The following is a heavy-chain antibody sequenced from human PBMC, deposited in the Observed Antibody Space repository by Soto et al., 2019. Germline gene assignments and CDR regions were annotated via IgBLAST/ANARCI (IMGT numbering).Heavy chain of an antibody. J-gene: IGHJ3*02. CDR2: ISAYNGNT. CDR1: GYTFTSYG. CDR3: ARDSRYCSGGSCYSRSRDAFDI. Sequence: ASVKVSCKASGYTFTSYGISWVRQAPGQGLEWMGWISAYNGNTNYAQKLQGRVTMTTDTSTSTAYMELRSLRSDDTAVYYCARDSRYCSGGSCYSRSRDAFDIWGQGTMVTVSS. V-gene: IGHV1-18*01. D-gene: IGHD2-15*01.